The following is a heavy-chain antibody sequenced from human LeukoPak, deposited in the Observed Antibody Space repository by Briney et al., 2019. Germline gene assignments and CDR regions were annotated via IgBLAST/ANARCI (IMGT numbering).Heavy chain of an antibody. Sequence: SETLSLTCAVYGGSFSGYYWSWIRQPPGKGLEWIGEINHSGSTNYNPSLKNRVTISVDTSKNQFSLKLSSVTAADTAIYYCARDGRAGSLFAYWGQGTLVTVSS. CDR3: ARDGRAGSLFAY. D-gene: IGHD6-19*01. CDR1: GGSFSGYY. J-gene: IGHJ4*02. V-gene: IGHV4-34*01. CDR2: INHSGST.